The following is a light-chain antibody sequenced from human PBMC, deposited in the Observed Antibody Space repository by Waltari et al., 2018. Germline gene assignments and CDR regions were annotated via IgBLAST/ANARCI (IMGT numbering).Light chain of an antibody. CDR1: LSIYDS. CDR3: QQYNQWPLT. V-gene: IGKV3-15*01. CDR2: GAS. J-gene: IGKJ4*01. Sequence: EIVMTQSPAPLSVSRGGSATVSCRASLSIYDSLAWSQQKPGQPPRLLIHGASTRDTGIPVRFSGSGSGTDFTLTITGLQSEDFAVYFCQQYNQWPLTFGRGTKVEIK.